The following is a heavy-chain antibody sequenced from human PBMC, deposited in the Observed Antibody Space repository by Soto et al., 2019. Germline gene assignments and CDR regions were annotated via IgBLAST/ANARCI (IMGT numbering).Heavy chain of an antibody. CDR2: IYNDGTYA. Sequence: GGSLRLSCAGSGFTFNIYWMHWVRQVPGKGPVWVARIYNDGTYADYADSVKGRFTISRDNAKDTLYLQMNDLRAEDSALYHCTRGPRATSAGTSAHWGQGTLVTVSS. J-gene: IGHJ4*02. D-gene: IGHD6-13*01. CDR1: GFTFNIYW. CDR3: TRGPRATSAGTSAH. V-gene: IGHV3-74*01.